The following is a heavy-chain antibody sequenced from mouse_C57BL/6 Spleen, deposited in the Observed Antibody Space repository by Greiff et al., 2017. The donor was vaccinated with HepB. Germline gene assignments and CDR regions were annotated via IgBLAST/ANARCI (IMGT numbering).Heavy chain of an antibody. CDR3: ARTRPYGNAMDY. CDR2: IWSGGST. V-gene: IGHV2-2*01. D-gene: IGHD1-1*02. CDR1: GFSLTSYG. J-gene: IGHJ4*01. Sequence: VKVVESGPGLVQPSQSLSITCTVSGFSLTSYGVHWVRQSPGKGLEWLGVIWSGGSTDYNAAFISRLSISKDNSKSQVFFKMNSLQADDTAIYYCARTRPYGNAMDYWGQGTSVTVSS.